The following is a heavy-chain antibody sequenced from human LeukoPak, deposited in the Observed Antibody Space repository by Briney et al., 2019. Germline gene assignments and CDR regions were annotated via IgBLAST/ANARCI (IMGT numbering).Heavy chain of an antibody. CDR1: GFTFSSYS. CDR3: ARDFGTYYYDSSGYS. V-gene: IGHV3-21*01. D-gene: IGHD3-22*01. CDR2: ISSSSSYI. Sequence: GGSLRLSCAASGFTFSSYSMNWVRQVPGKGLEWVSSISSSSSYIYYADSVKGRFTISRDNAKNSLYLQMNSLRAEDTAVYYCARDFGTYYYDSSGYSWGQGTLVTVSS. J-gene: IGHJ4*02.